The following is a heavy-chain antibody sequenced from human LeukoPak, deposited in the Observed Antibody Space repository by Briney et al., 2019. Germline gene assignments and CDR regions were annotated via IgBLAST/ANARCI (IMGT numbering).Heavy chain of an antibody. CDR3: ARSGYYYDSSGYY. Sequence: GASVKVSCKASGGTFSSYAISWVRQAPGQGLEWMGRIIPILGIANYAQKFQGRVTITADKSTSTAYMELSSLRSEDTAVYYCARSGYYYDSSGYYWGQGTLVTVSS. V-gene: IGHV1-69*04. CDR2: IIPILGIA. CDR1: GGTFSSYA. D-gene: IGHD3-22*01. J-gene: IGHJ4*02.